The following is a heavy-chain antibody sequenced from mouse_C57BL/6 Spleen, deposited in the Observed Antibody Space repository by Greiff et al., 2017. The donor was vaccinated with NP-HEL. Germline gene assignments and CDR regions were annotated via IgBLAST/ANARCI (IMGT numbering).Heavy chain of an antibody. V-gene: IGHV1-42*01. D-gene: IGHD2-4*01. J-gene: IGHJ3*01. Sequence: VQLKESGPELVKPGASVKISCKASGYSFTGYYMNWVKQSPEKSLEWIGEINPSTGGTTYNQKFKAKATLTVDKSSSTAYMQLKSLTSEDSAVYYCARRGYDYLAYWGQGTLVTVSA. CDR3: ARRGYDYLAY. CDR2: INPSTGGT. CDR1: GYSFTGYY.